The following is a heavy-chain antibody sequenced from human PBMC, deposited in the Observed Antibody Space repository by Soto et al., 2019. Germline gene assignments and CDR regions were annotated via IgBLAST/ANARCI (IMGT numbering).Heavy chain of an antibody. Sequence: GGSLRLSCAASGFTFSSYGMHWVRQAPGKGLEWVAVIWYDGSNKYYADSVKGRFTISRDNSKNTLYLQMNSLRAEDTAVYYCARDLYYDGSPTRAFDIWGQGTMVTVSS. CDR3: ARDLYYDGSPTRAFDI. D-gene: IGHD3-22*01. CDR1: GFTFSSYG. V-gene: IGHV3-33*01. CDR2: IWYDGSNK. J-gene: IGHJ3*02.